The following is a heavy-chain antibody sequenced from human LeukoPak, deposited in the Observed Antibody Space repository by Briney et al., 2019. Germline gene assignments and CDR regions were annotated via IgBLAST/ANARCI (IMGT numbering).Heavy chain of an antibody. V-gene: IGHV1-69*13. CDR1: GGTFSSYA. CDR3: AREGIAAAGHNDAFGI. CDR2: IIPIFGTA. J-gene: IGHJ3*02. Sequence: SVKVSCKASGGTFSSYAISWVRQAPGQGLEWMGGIIPIFGTANYAQKFQGRVTITADESTSTAYMELSSLRPEDTAVYYCAREGIAAAGHNDAFGIWGQGTMVTVSS. D-gene: IGHD6-13*01.